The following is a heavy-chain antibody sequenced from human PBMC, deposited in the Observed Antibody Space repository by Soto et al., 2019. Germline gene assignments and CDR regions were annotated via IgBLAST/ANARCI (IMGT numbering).Heavy chain of an antibody. CDR1: GYTFTSYG. Sequence: GASVKVSCKASGYTFTSYGISWVRQAPGRGLEWMGWISAYNGNTNYAQKLQGRVTMTTGTSTSTAYMELKSLRSDDTAVYYCASSFGVVIPTSLSLDYWGQGTLVTVSS. CDR3: ASSFGVVIPTSLSLDY. J-gene: IGHJ4*02. V-gene: IGHV1-18*01. D-gene: IGHD3-3*01. CDR2: ISAYNGNT.